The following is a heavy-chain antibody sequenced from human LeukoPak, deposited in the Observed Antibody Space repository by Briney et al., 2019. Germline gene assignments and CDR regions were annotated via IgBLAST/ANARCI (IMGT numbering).Heavy chain of an antibody. Sequence: GGSLRLSCAASGFTFSSYSMNWVRQAPGTGLEWVSYISSSSTIYYADSVKGRFTISRDNAKNSLYLQMNSLRAEDTAVYYCAREPIAAAGCLDYWGQGTLVTVSS. CDR2: ISSSSTI. D-gene: IGHD6-13*01. CDR3: AREPIAAAGCLDY. CDR1: GFTFSSYS. V-gene: IGHV3-48*01. J-gene: IGHJ4*02.